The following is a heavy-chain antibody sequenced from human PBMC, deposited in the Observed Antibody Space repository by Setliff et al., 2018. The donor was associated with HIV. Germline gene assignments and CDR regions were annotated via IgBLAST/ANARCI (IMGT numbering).Heavy chain of an antibody. CDR1: GDSISSNNYY. V-gene: IGHV4-39*07. CDR2: ISYSGST. D-gene: IGHD1-26*01. Sequence: LSLTCTVSGDSISSNNYYWAWIRQPPGKGLEWIGEISYSGSTVYNPSLKSRVTMSVDASKNLVSLNLNSVTAADTAIYYCARAGMGALRSLFDYWGQGTLVTVSS. J-gene: IGHJ4*02. CDR3: ARAGMGALRSLFDY.